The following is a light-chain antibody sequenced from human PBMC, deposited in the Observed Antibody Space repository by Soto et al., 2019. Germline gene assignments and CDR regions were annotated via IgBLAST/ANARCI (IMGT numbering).Light chain of an antibody. CDR2: DAS. V-gene: IGKV3D-20*01. Sequence: EIVLTQSAATLSLSPGESATLSCGASQSVSSNSLAWYQQKPGLAPRLLIYDASRRATGIPDRFSGSGSGTDFSLTISRLEPEDFAVYYCQQYGTSLRTFGQGTKVDIK. CDR1: QSVSSNS. CDR3: QQYGTSLRT. J-gene: IGKJ1*01.